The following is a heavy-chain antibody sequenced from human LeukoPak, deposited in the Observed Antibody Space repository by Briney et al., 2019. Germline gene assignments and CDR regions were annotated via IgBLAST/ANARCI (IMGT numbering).Heavy chain of an antibody. CDR1: EFTFSNYW. D-gene: IGHD1-1*01. Sequence: GGSLRLSCAASEFTFSNYWMSWVRQAPGKGLEWVANINQDGSGKYYVDSLKGRFTISRDNAENSLYLQMNSLRVEDTVVYYCARSPATGTVDYWGQGTLVTVSS. V-gene: IGHV3-7*01. CDR2: INQDGSGK. CDR3: ARSPATGTVDY. J-gene: IGHJ4*02.